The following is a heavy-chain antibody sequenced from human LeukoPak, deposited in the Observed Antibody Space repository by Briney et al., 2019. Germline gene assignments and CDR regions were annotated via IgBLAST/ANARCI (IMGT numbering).Heavy chain of an antibody. J-gene: IGHJ3*02. CDR3: ARDLVSGYDSGDAFDI. V-gene: IGHV3-21*01. Sequence: GGSLRLSCAASGFTFCSYSKNWVRPAPGKALEWVSSLSSSSSYIYYADSVKGRFTISRDNAKNSLYLQMNSLRAEDTAVYYCARDLVSGYDSGDAFDIWGQGTMVTVSS. D-gene: IGHD5-12*01. CDR1: GFTFCSYS. CDR2: LSSSSSYI.